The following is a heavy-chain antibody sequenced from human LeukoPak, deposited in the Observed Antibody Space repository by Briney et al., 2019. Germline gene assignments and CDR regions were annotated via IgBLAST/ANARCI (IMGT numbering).Heavy chain of an antibody. CDR3: ARGDYYSSDY. J-gene: IGHJ4*02. CDR1: GGSISSSSYY. CDR2: IYYSGST. D-gene: IGHD2-21*02. Sequence: PSETLSLTCTVSGGSISSSSYYWGWIRQPPGKGLEWIGSIYYSGSTYYNPSLKGRVTISVDTSNNQFSLKLSSVTAADTAVYYCARGDYYSSDYWGQGTLVTVSS. V-gene: IGHV4-39*07.